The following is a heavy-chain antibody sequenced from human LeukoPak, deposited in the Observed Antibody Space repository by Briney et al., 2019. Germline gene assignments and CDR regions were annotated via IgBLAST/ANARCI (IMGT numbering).Heavy chain of an antibody. J-gene: IGHJ4*02. D-gene: IGHD3-10*01. Sequence: SETLSLTCAVYGGSFSGYYWSWIRQPPGKGLERIGEINHSGSTNYNPSLKSRVTISVDTSKNQFSLKLSPVTAADTAVYYCARVKNYGSGSLDYWGQGTLVTVSS. CDR3: ARVKNYGSGSLDY. CDR2: INHSGST. CDR1: GGSFSGYY. V-gene: IGHV4-34*01.